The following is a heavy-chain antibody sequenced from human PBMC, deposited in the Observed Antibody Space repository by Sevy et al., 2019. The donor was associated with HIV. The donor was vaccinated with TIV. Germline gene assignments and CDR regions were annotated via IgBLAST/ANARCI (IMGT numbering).Heavy chain of an antibody. CDR3: ARDQEFYYGLGSRFDGYNWFDP. D-gene: IGHD3-10*01. V-gene: IGHV1-18*01. Sequence: ASVKVSCKASGYTFTSYGISWVRQAPGQGLEWMGWISGYNANTNYAQKLQGRVTMTTDISTSTAYMELRSLRSDDTAVYYCARDQEFYYGLGSRFDGYNWFDPWGQGTLVTVSS. CDR1: GYTFTSYG. J-gene: IGHJ5*02. CDR2: ISGYNANT.